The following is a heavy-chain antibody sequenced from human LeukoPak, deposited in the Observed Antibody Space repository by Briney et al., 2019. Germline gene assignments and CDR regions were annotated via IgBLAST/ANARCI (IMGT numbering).Heavy chain of an antibody. Sequence: GGSLRLSCAASGFTFSSYWMSWVRQAPGKGLEWVANIKQDGSEKYYVDSVKGRFTISRDNAKNSLYLQMNSLRAEDTAVYYCARVQLERQLYYFDYWGQGTLVTVSS. CDR3: ARVQLERQLYYFDY. D-gene: IGHD1-1*01. J-gene: IGHJ4*02. V-gene: IGHV3-7*01. CDR1: GFTFSSYW. CDR2: IKQDGSEK.